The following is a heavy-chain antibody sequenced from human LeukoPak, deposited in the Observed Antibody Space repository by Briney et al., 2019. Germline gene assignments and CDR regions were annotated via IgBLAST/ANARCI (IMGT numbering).Heavy chain of an antibody. CDR1: GFTFSSYS. CDR2: ISSSSSTI. J-gene: IGHJ5*02. Sequence: GGSLRLSWAASGFTFSSYSMNWVREAPGKGLEWVSYISSSSSTIYYADSVKGRFTISRDNAKNSLYLQMNSLRAEDTAVYYCAGQYQLLPRWFDPWGQGTLVTLSS. CDR3: AGQYQLLPRWFDP. D-gene: IGHD2-2*01. V-gene: IGHV3-48*01.